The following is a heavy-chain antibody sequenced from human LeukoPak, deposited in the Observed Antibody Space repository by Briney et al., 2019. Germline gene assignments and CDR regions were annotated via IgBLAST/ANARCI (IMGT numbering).Heavy chain of an antibody. CDR2: IYYSGST. D-gene: IGHD5-24*01. CDR1: GGSVSSGSYY. J-gene: IGHJ4*02. Sequence: SETLSLTCTVSGGSVSSGSYYWSWIRQPPGKGLEWIGYIYYSGSTNYNPSLKSRVTISVDTSKNQFSLKLSSVTAADTAVYYCARGFRDGYNLPFDYWGQGTLVTVSS. CDR3: ARGFRDGYNLPFDY. V-gene: IGHV4-61*01.